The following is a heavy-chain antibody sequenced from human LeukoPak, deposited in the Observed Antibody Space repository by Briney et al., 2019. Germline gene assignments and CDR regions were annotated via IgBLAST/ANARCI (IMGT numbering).Heavy chain of an antibody. D-gene: IGHD4/OR15-4a*01. J-gene: IGHJ3*01. CDR1: EFTFSNYW. Sequence: GGSLRLSCVASEFTFSNYWIHWVRQAPGKGLVWVSRINSDGTSTIYADSVKGRFTISRDNAKNTLYLQMNSLGAEDTAVYYCARENGANRRALDVWGPGTRVTVSS. V-gene: IGHV3-74*01. CDR2: INSDGTST. CDR3: ARENGANRRALDV.